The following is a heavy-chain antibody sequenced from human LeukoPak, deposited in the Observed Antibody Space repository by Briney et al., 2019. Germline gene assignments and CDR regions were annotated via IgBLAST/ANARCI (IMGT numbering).Heavy chain of an antibody. CDR2: TSYDEGNK. J-gene: IGHJ4*02. CDR1: GFTFSSYA. V-gene: IGHV3-30*04. Sequence: GGSLRLSCAASGFTFSSYAMHWVRQAPGKGLEWVAVTSYDEGNKYYADSVKGRFTISRDNSKNTLYLQMNSLRGEDTAVYYCARVVVSSSSDYFDYWGQGTLVTVSS. CDR3: ARVVVSSSSDYFDY. D-gene: IGHD6-6*01.